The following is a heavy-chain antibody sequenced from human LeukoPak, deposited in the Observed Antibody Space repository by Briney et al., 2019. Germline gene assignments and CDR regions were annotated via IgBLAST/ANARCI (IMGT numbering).Heavy chain of an antibody. CDR1: GFTFIDYD. J-gene: IGHJ4*02. Sequence: GGSLRLSCAASGFTFIDYDMHWVRQVIGKGLEWVSAIGIRGDTHYSGSVKGRFTISRENAESSLYLQMNSLRAEDTADYYCARGGIQVSGIDEFGYWGQGTLVTVSS. CDR2: IGIRGDT. V-gene: IGHV3-13*01. CDR3: ARGGIQVSGIDEFGY. D-gene: IGHD6-19*01.